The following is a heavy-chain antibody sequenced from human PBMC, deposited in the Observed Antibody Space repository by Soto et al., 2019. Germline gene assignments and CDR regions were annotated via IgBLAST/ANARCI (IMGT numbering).Heavy chain of an antibody. CDR1: GFTFSSFW. V-gene: IGHV3-74*01. J-gene: IGHJ4*02. CDR2: INSDASTT. Sequence: EVQLVESGGGLVQPGGSLGLPCAPSGFTFSSFWMYWVRQAPGKGLVWVSRINSDASTTSYADTVKGRFTISRDNAKKTLNLQMNRLRAGDTAVYYCARIPPGWGGGQLVLDYWGQGTLVTVSS. D-gene: IGHD6-13*01. CDR3: ARIPPGWGGGQLVLDY.